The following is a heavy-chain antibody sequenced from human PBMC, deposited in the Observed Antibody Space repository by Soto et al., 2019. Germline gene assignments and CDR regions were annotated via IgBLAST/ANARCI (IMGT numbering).Heavy chain of an antibody. Sequence: GGSLRLSCALSGFDSSYYSIQWFRQSPGKGLEWVSRIDPDGTTTNYADPVKGRFSVSRDNAKKTIYLQMNSLTADDTALYYCARGPRPSSAGTEAYWVQGTLVTVSS. J-gene: IGHJ1*01. CDR3: ARGPRPSSAGTEAY. CDR2: IDPDGTTT. V-gene: IGHV3-74*01. CDR1: GFDSSYYS. D-gene: IGHD1-1*01.